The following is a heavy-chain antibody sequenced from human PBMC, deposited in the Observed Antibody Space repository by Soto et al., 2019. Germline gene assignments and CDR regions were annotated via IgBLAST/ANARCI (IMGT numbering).Heavy chain of an antibody. J-gene: IGHJ6*02. Sequence: ASVKVSCKASGYTFTSYDINWVRQATGQGLEWMGWMNPNSGNTGYAQKFQGRVTMTRNTSISTAYMELSRLRSDDTAVYYCARAGGYDFWSGYSSWFYYYGMDVWGQGTTVTVSS. V-gene: IGHV1-8*01. CDR1: GYTFTSYD. CDR3: ARAGGYDFWSGYSSWFYYYGMDV. D-gene: IGHD3-3*01. CDR2: MNPNSGNT.